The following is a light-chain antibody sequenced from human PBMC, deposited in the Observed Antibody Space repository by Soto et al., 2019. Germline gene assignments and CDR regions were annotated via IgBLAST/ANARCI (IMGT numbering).Light chain of an antibody. CDR2: TSS. CDR3: QQANSFPLT. Sequence: DLQMTQSPSSVSASVGDRVTITCRASQGISSLLAWYQQKPGKAPNLLIHTSSSLQSGVPSRFSGSGSGTDFTLTISSLQPEDFAIYYCQQANSFPLTFGGGTKVEIK. J-gene: IGKJ4*01. CDR1: QGISSL. V-gene: IGKV1-12*01.